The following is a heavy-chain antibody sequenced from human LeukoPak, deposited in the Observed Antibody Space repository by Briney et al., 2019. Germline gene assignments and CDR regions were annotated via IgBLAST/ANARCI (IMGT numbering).Heavy chain of an antibody. D-gene: IGHD3-10*01. J-gene: IGHJ4*02. Sequence: GESLKISCQGSGYSFTTYWIGWVRQMPRKGLECMGIIYPGDSDTRYSPSFQGQVTISADKSTNTAYLQWSGLKASDTAMYYCARLGTYWSNYYFEYWGQGTLVTVSS. CDR2: IYPGDSDT. V-gene: IGHV5-51*01. CDR1: GYSFTTYW. CDR3: ARLGTYWSNYYFEY.